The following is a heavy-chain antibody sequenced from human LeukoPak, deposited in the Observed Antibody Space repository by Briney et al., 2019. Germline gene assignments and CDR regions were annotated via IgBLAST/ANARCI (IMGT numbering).Heavy chain of an antibody. D-gene: IGHD2-21*02. CDR3: AKGDGYCGGDCYPAPDAFDI. Sequence: GGSLRLSCPASGFTFTSYAMSWVRQPPGKGMEWLSAIIGSGGSTYYADSVKGRFTISISRDSSKNTLYLQMNSLRAEDTAVYYCAKGDGYCGGDCYPAPDAFDIWGQGTMVTVSS. V-gene: IGHV3-23*01. J-gene: IGHJ3*02. CDR1: GFTFTSYA. CDR2: IIGSGGST.